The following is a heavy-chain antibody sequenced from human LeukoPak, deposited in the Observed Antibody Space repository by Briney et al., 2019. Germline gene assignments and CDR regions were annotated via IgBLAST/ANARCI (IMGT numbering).Heavy chain of an antibody. Sequence: GVSLRLSCAASGFTFEDYAMHWVRQARGKGLEWVSGISWNSGSIGYADSVKGRFTISRDNAKKSLFLQMNSLRAEDTALYYCAKGSTGSFLTDYWGQGTLVTVSS. CDR1: GFTFEDYA. CDR2: ISWNSGSI. D-gene: IGHD1-26*01. J-gene: IGHJ4*02. CDR3: AKGSTGSFLTDY. V-gene: IGHV3-9*01.